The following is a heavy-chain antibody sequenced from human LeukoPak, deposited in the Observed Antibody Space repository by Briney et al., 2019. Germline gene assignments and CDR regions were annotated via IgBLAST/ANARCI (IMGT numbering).Heavy chain of an antibody. D-gene: IGHD2-8*01. CDR1: GGSFGGYY. J-gene: IGHJ3*02. V-gene: IGHV4-34*01. CDR3: ARLTGVDAFDI. Sequence: PSETLSLTCAVYGGSFGGYYWSWIRQPPGKGLEWIGEINHSGSTNYNPSLKSRVTMSVDTSKNQFSLKLSSVTAADTAVYYCARLTGVDAFDIWGQGTMVTVSS. CDR2: INHSGST.